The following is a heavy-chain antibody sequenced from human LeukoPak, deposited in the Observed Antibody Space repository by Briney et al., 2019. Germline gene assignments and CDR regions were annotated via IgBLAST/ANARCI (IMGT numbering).Heavy chain of an antibody. D-gene: IGHD6-19*01. Sequence: SETLSLTCTVSGGSISSGDYYWSWIRQPPGKGLEWIGYIYYSGSTNYNPSLKSRVTISVDTSKNQFSLKLSSVTAADTAVYYCARQVEQWLVNRWFDPWGQGTLVTVSS. CDR2: IYYSGST. V-gene: IGHV4-61*08. J-gene: IGHJ5*02. CDR1: GGSISSGDYY. CDR3: ARQVEQWLVNRWFDP.